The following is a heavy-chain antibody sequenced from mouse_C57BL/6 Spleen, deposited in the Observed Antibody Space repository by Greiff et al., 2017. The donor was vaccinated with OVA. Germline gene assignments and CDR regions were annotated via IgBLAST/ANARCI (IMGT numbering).Heavy chain of an antibody. Sequence: VQLQQSGPELVKPGASVKMSCKASGYTFTDYNMHWVKQSHGKSLEWIGYINPNNGGTSYNQKFKGKATLTVNKSSSTAYMELRSLTSEDSAVYYWAREDYDKVGAMDYWGQGTSVTVSS. D-gene: IGHD2-4*01. CDR2: INPNNGGT. J-gene: IGHJ4*01. CDR3: AREDYDKVGAMDY. CDR1: GYTFTDYN. V-gene: IGHV1-22*01.